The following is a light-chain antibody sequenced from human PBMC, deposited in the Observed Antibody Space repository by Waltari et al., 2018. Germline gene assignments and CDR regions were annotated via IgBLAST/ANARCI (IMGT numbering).Light chain of an antibody. CDR3: QQYYTWPPT. CDR1: QTISSN. CDR2: AAS. Sequence: ETVMTQSPATLSMSPGEGATLSCRASQTISSNLAWYQQKPGQTPRLLIHAASTRATGIPARFSGSGSGTEFTLTISSLQSEDFAFYYCQQYYTWPPTFGGGTRVQIK. J-gene: IGKJ4*01. V-gene: IGKV3-15*01.